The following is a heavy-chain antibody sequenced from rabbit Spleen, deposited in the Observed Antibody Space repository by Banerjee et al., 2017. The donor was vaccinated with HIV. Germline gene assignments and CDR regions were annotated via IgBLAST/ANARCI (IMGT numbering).Heavy chain of an antibody. CDR2: IYTGSGGST. V-gene: IGHV1S45*01. D-gene: IGHD8-1*01. CDR3: ARDAGTSFSTYGMDL. CDR1: GFSFSSSYW. J-gene: IGHJ6*01. Sequence: EESGGDLVKPEGSLTLTCTASGFSFSSSYWICWVRQAPGKGLEWIACIYTGSGGSTKYASWAKGRFTISKTSSTTVTLQVTSLTAADTATYFCARDAGTSFSTYGMDLWGPGTLVTVS.